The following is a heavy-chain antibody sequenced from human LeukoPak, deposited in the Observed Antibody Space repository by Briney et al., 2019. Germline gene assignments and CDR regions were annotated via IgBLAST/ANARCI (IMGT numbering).Heavy chain of an antibody. Sequence: PGGSLRLSCAASGFTFDNYAMHWVRQAPGKGLEWVSLISGDGGSTYYADSVKGRFTISRDNSKNSLYLQMNSLRTEDTALYYCAKDHYGWDWFDPWGQGTLVTVSS. V-gene: IGHV3-43*02. CDR1: GFTFDNYA. D-gene: IGHD4-17*01. J-gene: IGHJ5*02. CDR3: AKDHYGWDWFDP. CDR2: ISGDGGST.